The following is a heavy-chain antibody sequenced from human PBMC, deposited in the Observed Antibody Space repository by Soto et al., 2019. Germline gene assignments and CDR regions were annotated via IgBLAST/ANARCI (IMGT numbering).Heavy chain of an antibody. CDR2: IWHDGTRK. J-gene: IGHJ6*02. V-gene: IGHV3-33*01. Sequence: QVHLVESGGRVVQPGGSLTLSCSVSDFAFRLHGIHWVRHTPGKGLEWVAMIWHDGTRKYFRDSVRGRFTISRDSAKNKVYLQMNNLRGDDSALYFCARDRSSSYSYAMDLWGQGTTVTVSS. D-gene: IGHD3-10*01. CDR1: DFAFRLHG. CDR3: ARDRSSSYSYAMDL.